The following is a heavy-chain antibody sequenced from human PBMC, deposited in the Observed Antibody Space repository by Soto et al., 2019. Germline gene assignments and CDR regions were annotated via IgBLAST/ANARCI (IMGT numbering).Heavy chain of an antibody. J-gene: IGHJ6*02. Sequence: SDTLSLTCTVSGGSVGSGSYYASCIRQPPVKGLECIGYIYYSGSTNYNPSLKSRVTISVDTSKNQFSLKLSSVTAAETAVYYCGKRNYGMDVWGHGTTVTVSS. V-gene: IGHV4-61*01. CDR1: GGSVGSGSYY. CDR2: IYYSGST. CDR3: GKRNYGMDV.